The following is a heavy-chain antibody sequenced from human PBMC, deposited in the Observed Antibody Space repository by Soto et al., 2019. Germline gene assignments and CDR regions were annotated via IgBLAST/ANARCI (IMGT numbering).Heavy chain of an antibody. Sequence: SETLSLTCAVYGGSFSGYYWSWIRQPPGKGLEWVGVINHSGSTNYNASLKSRVTISVETSKNQFSLKLSSVTAADTALYYCARVRLTVATINYYYYGMDVWGQGTTVTISS. CDR1: GGSFSGYY. J-gene: IGHJ6*02. CDR3: ARVRLTVATINYYYYGMDV. V-gene: IGHV4-34*01. D-gene: IGHD5-12*01. CDR2: INHSGST.